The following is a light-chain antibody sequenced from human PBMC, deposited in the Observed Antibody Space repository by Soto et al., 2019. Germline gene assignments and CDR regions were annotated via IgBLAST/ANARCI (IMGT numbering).Light chain of an antibody. J-gene: IGLJ1*01. Sequence: QSALTQPASVSGSRGQSIIISCVGRDTDVGQDKSVSWYQQGPGQAPKLLIFEVTNRPSGVSKRFSGSRSGNTASLTISGLQPDDEGDYFCVSYTDTATLVFGTGTKVTVL. CDR3: VSYTDTATLV. CDR2: EVT. CDR1: DTDVGQDKS. V-gene: IGLV2-14*01.